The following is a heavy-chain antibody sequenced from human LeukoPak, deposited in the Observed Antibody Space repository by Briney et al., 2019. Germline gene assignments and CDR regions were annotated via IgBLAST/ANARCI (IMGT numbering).Heavy chain of an antibody. CDR3: ARGPTYYYDSSGYYYEG. CDR2: IIPIFGTA. D-gene: IGHD3-22*01. J-gene: IGHJ4*02. Sequence: ASVKVSCKASGGTFSSYAISWVRQAPGQGLEWMGGIIPIFGTANYAQKFQGRVTITADESTCTAYMELSSLRSEDTAVYYCARGPTYYYDSSGYYYEGWGQGTLVTVSS. CDR1: GGTFSSYA. V-gene: IGHV1-69*13.